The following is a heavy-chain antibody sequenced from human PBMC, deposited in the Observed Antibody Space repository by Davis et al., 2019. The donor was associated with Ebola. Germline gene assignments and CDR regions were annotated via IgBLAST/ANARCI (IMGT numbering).Heavy chain of an antibody. CDR2: IDWDDDK. J-gene: IGHJ6*02. Sequence: TLSLTCAVYGGSFSGYYWSWIRQPPGKGLEWLARIDWDDDKYYSTSLKTRLTISKDTSKNQVVLTMTNMDPVDTATYYCARIPVARSSGGYGMDVWGQGTTVTVSS. V-gene: IGHV2-70*11. CDR3: ARIPVARSSGGYGMDV. CDR1: GGSFSGYY. D-gene: IGHD6-25*01.